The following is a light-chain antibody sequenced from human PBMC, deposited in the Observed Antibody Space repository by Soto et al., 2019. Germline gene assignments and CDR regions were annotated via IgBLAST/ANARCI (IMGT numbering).Light chain of an antibody. Sequence: DTQITQSPSTLSASVGDRVTITCRASQSVSMWLAWYQQKPGKTPRLLIYAASNLESGVPSRFSGSGSGTKFTLTINGLEPENAANYYRQQNNTYPTWTFGQGTKVDIK. J-gene: IGKJ1*01. CDR3: QQNNTYPTWT. CDR2: AAS. CDR1: QSVSMW. V-gene: IGKV1-5*01.